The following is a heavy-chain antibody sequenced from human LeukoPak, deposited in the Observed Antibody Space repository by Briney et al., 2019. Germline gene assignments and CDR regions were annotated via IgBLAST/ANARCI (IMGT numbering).Heavy chain of an antibody. CDR2: IIPIFGTA. V-gene: IGHV1-69*05. CDR1: GYTFTSYD. CDR3: ARDRGCSGGSCYPMKHNWFDP. D-gene: IGHD2-15*01. J-gene: IGHJ5*02. Sequence: ASVKVSCKASGYTFTSYDINWVRQAPGQGLEWMGRIIPIFGTANYAQKFQGRVTITTDESTSTAYMELSSLRSEDTAVYYCARDRGCSGGSCYPMKHNWFDPWGQGTLVTVSS.